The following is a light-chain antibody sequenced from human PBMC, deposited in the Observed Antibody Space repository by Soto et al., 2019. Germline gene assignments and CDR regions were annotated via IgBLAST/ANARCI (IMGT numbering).Light chain of an antibody. V-gene: IGKV2-28*01. Sequence: DIVMTQSPLSLPVTHGEPASISCRSSQSLLHSNGYNYLDWYLQKPGQSPQLLIYLGSNRASGVPDRFSGSGSGTDFTLKISRVEAEDVGVYYCMQALQTPWTFGPGTKVDIK. CDR2: LGS. CDR3: MQALQTPWT. J-gene: IGKJ3*01. CDR1: QSLLHSNGYNY.